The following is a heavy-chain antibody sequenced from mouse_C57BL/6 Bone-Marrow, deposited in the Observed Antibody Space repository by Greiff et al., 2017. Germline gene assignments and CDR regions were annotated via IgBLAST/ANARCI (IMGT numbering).Heavy chain of an antibody. Sequence: EVQLVESGGGLVQPKGSLKLSCAASGFSFNTYAMNWVRQAPGQGLEWVARIRSKSNNYATYYADSVKDRFTISRDDSESMLYLQMNNLKTEDTAMYYCVREGYYDGSSYETLYYFDHWGQGTTLTVSS. V-gene: IGHV10-1*01. D-gene: IGHD1-1*01. CDR2: IRSKSNNYAT. CDR1: GFSFNTYA. J-gene: IGHJ2*01. CDR3: VREGYYDGSSYETLYYFDH.